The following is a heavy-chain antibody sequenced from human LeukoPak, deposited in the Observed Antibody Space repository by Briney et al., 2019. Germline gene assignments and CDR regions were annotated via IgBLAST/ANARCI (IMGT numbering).Heavy chain of an antibody. Sequence: ASVKVSCKASGYTFTSYGISWVRQAPGHGLEWMGWISAYNGNTNYAQKLQGRVTMTTDTSTSTAYMELRSLRSDDTAVYYCARDRHDYDILTGYYNLDAFDIWGQGTMVTVSS. CDR3: ARDRHDYDILTGYYNLDAFDI. D-gene: IGHD3-9*01. CDR1: GYTFTSYG. CDR2: ISAYNGNT. J-gene: IGHJ3*02. V-gene: IGHV1-18*04.